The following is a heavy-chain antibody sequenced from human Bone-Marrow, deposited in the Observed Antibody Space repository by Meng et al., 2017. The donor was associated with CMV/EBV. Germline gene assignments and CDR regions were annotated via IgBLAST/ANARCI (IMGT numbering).Heavy chain of an antibody. J-gene: IGHJ5*02. CDR1: GFTFTSSA. CDR2: INPSGGST. CDR3: ARESSPNWFDP. Sequence: ASVKVSCKASGFTFTSSAVHWVRQAPGQGLEWMGIINPSGGSTSYAQKFQGRVTMTRDTSTSTVYMELSSLRSEDTAVYYCARESSPNWFDPWGQGTLVTVSS. D-gene: IGHD6-6*01. V-gene: IGHV1-46*01.